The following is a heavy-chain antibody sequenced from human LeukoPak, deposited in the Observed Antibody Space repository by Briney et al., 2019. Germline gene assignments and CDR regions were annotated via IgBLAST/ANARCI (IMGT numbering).Heavy chain of an antibody. CDR3: ARICSSTDCLIPD. CDR1: GFTFIRHW. CDR2: INSDASDT. D-gene: IGHD2-2*01. J-gene: IGHJ4*02. V-gene: IGHV3-74*01. Sequence: PGGSLRLSCAASGFTFIRHWMHWVRQAPGKGLVWISRINSDASDTNYADFVKGRFTISRDNAKNTVYLQINSLRDEDTAVYYCARICSSTDCLIPDWGQGTLVNVSS.